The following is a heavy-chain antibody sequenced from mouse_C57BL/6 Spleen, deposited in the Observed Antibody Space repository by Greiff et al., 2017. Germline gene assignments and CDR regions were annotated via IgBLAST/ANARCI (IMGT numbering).Heavy chain of an antibody. CDR1: GYTFTSYW. Sequence: QVQLQQPGAELVRPGSSVKLSCKASGYTFTSYWMAWVKQRPGQGLAWIGNIYPSDSETHYNQKFKDKATLTVDKSSSTAYMQLSSLTSEDSAVYYCARGGFYDGYYEAYWGQGTLVTVSA. V-gene: IGHV1-61*01. CDR2: IYPSDSET. D-gene: IGHD2-3*01. CDR3: ARGGFYDGYYEAY. J-gene: IGHJ3*01.